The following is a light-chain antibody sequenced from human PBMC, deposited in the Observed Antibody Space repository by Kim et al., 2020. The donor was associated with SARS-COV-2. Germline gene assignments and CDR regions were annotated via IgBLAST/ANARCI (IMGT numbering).Light chain of an antibody. V-gene: IGLV2-14*03. CDR2: AVS. CDR1: SSDVGGNDY. Sequence: GQPITISCTGTSSDVGGNDYVSWYKQYPGKAPQVIVYAVSRRPSGVSNRFSGSKSGNTASLTISGLRAEDEADYYCGSYTSTNTRIFGTGTKVTVL. CDR3: GSYTSTNTRI. J-gene: IGLJ1*01.